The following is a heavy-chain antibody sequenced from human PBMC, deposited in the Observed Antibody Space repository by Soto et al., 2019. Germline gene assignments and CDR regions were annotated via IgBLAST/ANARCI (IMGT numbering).Heavy chain of an antibody. CDR1: GGTFSSYA. D-gene: IGHD3-22*01. J-gene: IGHJ3*02. V-gene: IGHV1-69*01. CDR3: ARVEVTMIVVVSGAFDI. CDR2: IIPIFGTA. Sequence: QVQLVQSGAEVKKPGSSVKVSCKASGGTFSSYAISWVRQAPGQGLEWMGGIIPIFGTANYAQRFQGRVTITADESTSTAYMELSSLRSEDTAVYYCARVEVTMIVVVSGAFDIWGQGTMVTVSS.